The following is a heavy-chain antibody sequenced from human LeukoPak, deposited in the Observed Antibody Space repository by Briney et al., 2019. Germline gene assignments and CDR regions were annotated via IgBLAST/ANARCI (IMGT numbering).Heavy chain of an antibody. Sequence: GGSLRLSCAASGFTFSSYAMGWVRQAPGKGLEWVSATSGSGGSTYYADSVKGRFTISRDNSKNTLYLQMNSLRAEDTAVYYCAKDPGILWFGESARGYWGQGTLVTVSS. D-gene: IGHD3-10*01. CDR2: TSGSGGST. CDR1: GFTFSSYA. V-gene: IGHV3-23*01. J-gene: IGHJ4*02. CDR3: AKDPGILWFGESARGY.